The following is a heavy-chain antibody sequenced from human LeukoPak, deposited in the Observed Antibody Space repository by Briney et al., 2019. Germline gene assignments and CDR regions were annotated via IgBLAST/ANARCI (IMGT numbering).Heavy chain of an antibody. CDR3: ARELGAGFDY. Sequence: SETLSLTCTVSGGSISSHYWSWIRQPPGKGLEWIGYIYYSGSTNYNPSLKSRVTISVDTSKNQFSLKLSSVTAADTAVYYCARELGAGFDYWGQGILVTVSS. V-gene: IGHV4-59*11. D-gene: IGHD6-25*01. J-gene: IGHJ4*02. CDR2: IYYSGST. CDR1: GGSISSHY.